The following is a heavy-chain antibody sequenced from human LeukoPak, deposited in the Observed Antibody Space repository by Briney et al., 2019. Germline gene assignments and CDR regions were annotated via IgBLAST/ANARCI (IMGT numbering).Heavy chain of an antibody. Sequence: SETLSLTCAVYGGLFSGYYWSWIRQPPGKGLEWIGEINHSGSTNYNPSLKSRVTISVDTSKNQFSLKLSSVTAADTAVYYCARPHYDFWSGRFFDYWGQGTLVTVSS. CDR3: ARPHYDFWSGRFFDY. CDR2: INHSGST. CDR1: GGLFSGYY. J-gene: IGHJ4*02. V-gene: IGHV4-34*01. D-gene: IGHD3-3*01.